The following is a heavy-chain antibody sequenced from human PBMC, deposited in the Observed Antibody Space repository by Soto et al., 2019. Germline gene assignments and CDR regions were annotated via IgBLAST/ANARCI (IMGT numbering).Heavy chain of an antibody. V-gene: IGHV1-69*13. J-gene: IGHJ6*04. Sequence: ASVKVSCKASGGTGSSYAISSVRQAPGQGLEWMGVIIPIFGTANYAQKFQGRVTITADESTSTTYRELSSLRSEGTAVYYCSRARLGTNSYYSYGMEAWGKGPTVTVYS. CDR2: IIPIFGTA. D-gene: IGHD2-21*01. CDR1: GGTGSSYA. CDR3: SRARLGTNSYYSYGMEA.